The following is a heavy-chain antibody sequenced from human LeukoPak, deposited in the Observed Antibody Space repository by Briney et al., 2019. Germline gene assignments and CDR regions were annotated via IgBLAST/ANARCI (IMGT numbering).Heavy chain of an antibody. D-gene: IGHD2-15*01. Sequence: GRSLRLSCAASGFTFSSYVMHWVRQAPAKGLEWVAVISYDGSNKYYADSVKGRFTISRDNFKNTLYLQMNSLRAEDTAVYYCAKDNCQGFCELVVAATLDYWGEGTLVTVSS. V-gene: IGHV3-30*18. CDR3: AKDNCQGFCELVVAATLDY. CDR1: GFTFSSYV. CDR2: ISYDGSNK. J-gene: IGHJ4*02.